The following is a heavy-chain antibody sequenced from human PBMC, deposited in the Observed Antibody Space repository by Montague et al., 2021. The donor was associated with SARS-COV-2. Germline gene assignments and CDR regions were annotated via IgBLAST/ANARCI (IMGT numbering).Heavy chain of an antibody. CDR2: ISTTGANT. CDR1: GFTFSSYG. J-gene: IGHJ3*01. CDR3: AKEGVVVGADVFDY. Sequence: SLRLSCAASGFTFSSYGINWVRQAPGKGLEWVSAISTTGANTYYAGSVKGRFTISRDNSKNTLYLQLNSLRDEDTAVYYCAKEGVVVGADVFDYWGQGTMVIASS. D-gene: IGHD3-22*01. V-gene: IGHV3-23*01.